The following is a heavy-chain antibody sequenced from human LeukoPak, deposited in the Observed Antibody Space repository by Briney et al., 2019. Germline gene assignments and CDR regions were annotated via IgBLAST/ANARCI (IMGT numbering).Heavy chain of an antibody. V-gene: IGHV4-59*01. CDR1: GGSISSYY. D-gene: IGHD3-22*01. CDR2: IYYSGST. CDR3: ARVTYYYDSSGPNYFDY. J-gene: IGHJ4*02. Sequence: PSETLSLTCTVSGGSISSYYWSWIRQPPGKGLERIRYIYYSGSTNYNPSLKSRVTISVDTSKNQFSLKLSSVTAADTAVYYCARVTYYYDSSGPNYFDYWGQGTLVTVSS.